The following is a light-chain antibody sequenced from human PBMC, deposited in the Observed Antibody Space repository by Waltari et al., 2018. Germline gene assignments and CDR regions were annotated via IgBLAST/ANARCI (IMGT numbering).Light chain of an antibody. V-gene: IGKV3-20*01. CDR3: QHHVRLPAT. CDR2: ATS. Sequence: EIVLTQSPGTLSLSPGERATFSCRASENISRFLAWYQQRPGQAPRLLIYATSSRATGIPDRFSGSGSGTDFSLTISRLEPEDFAVYYCQHHVRLPATFGQGTKVEIK. J-gene: IGKJ1*01. CDR1: ENISRF.